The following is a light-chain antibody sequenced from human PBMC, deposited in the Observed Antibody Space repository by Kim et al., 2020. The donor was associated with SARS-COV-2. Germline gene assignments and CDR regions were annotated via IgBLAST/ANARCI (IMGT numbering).Light chain of an antibody. CDR2: RNN. J-gene: IGLJ3*02. Sequence: QSVLTQAPSASGTPGQRLTISCSGSSSNIGINYVYWYQQFPGTAPKVLIYRNNERPPGVPDRFSGSKSGTSASLAISGLRSEDEADYYCAAWDDSLSGHWVFGGGTQLTVL. CDR1: SSNIGINY. V-gene: IGLV1-47*01. CDR3: AAWDDSLSGHWV.